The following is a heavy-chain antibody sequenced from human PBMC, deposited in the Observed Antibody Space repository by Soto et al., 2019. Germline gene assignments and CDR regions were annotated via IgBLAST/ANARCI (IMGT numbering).Heavy chain of an antibody. Sequence: EVQLVESGGGLVQPGGSLRLSCAASGFTFNTYDMHRVRQAAGKGLEWVSAIGHGDDIYYAASVKGRFTISRENARNTLYLQRSSLRVGDTGVYYCAALGAHIFWGQGALVTVSS. CDR3: AALGAHIF. D-gene: IGHD3-16*01. CDR1: GFTFNTYD. CDR2: IGHGDDI. V-gene: IGHV3-13*04. J-gene: IGHJ4*02.